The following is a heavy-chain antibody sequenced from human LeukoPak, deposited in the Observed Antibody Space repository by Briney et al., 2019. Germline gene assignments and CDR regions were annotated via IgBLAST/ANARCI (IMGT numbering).Heavy chain of an antibody. J-gene: IGHJ3*02. V-gene: IGHV4-39*01. CDR2: IYYSGST. CDR3: ARHGYCSSTSCPGDAFDI. D-gene: IGHD2-2*03. Sequence: PSETLSLTCTVSGGSISGSSYYWGWIRQPPGKGLEWIGSIYYSGSTYYNPSLKSRVTISVDTSKNQFSLKLSSVTAADTAVYYCARHGYCSSTSCPGDAFDIWGQGTMVTVSS. CDR1: GGSISGSSYY.